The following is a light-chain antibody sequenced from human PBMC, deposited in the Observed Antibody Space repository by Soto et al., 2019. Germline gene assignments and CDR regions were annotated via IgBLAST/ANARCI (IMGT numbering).Light chain of an antibody. CDR3: ETWDRNTVV. Sequence: QPVLTQSSSASASLGSSVKLTCTLSSGHSSYIIAWHQQQPGKAPRYLMKLEGTGSYNKGSGVPDRFSGSSSGADRYLTISILQFEDEADYYCETWDRNTVVFGGGTQLTVL. J-gene: IGLJ2*01. CDR2: LEGTGSY. V-gene: IGLV4-60*02. CDR1: SGHSSYI.